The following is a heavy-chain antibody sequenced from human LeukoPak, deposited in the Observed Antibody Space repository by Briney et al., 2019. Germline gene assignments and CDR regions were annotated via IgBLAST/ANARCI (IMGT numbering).Heavy chain of an antibody. CDR3: SRGPRFDP. CDR2: VNPNSGDT. J-gene: IGHJ5*02. V-gene: IGHV1-8*01. Sequence: ASVKVTCKTSGYSFNIYEINWVRQATGQGLEWMGWVNPNSGDTDYAQKFQGRLTMTRNTSISTAYMELSGLRLEDTAVYYCSRGPRFDPWGQGTQVTVSS. CDR1: GYSFNIYE.